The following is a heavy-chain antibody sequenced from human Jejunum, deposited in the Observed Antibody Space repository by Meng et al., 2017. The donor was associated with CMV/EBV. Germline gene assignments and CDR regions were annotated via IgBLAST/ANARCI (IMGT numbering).Heavy chain of an antibody. CDR1: GFTFGDYS. CDR3: ATYYTGNYYFFDF. V-gene: IGHV3-23*01. D-gene: IGHD3-3*01. Sequence: ASGFTFGDYSVSWVHLAPGKGLEWVSTIVGGGGSTYYPDSVKGRFTISRDNYKNTLYLQMNSLRAEDTALYYCATYYTGNYYFFDFWGQGTLVTVSS. CDR2: IVGGGGST. J-gene: IGHJ4*02.